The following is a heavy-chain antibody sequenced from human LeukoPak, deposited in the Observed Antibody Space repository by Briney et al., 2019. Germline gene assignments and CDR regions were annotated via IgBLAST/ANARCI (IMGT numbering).Heavy chain of an antibody. CDR1: GGSISSYY. J-gene: IGHJ4*02. V-gene: IGHV4-59*01. D-gene: IGHD5-18*01. CDR3: ASAGGYRPSGLLDY. Sequence: SETLSLTCTVSGGSISSYYWSWIRQPPGKGLEWIGYIYYSGSTNYNPSLKSRVTISVDTSKNQFSLKLSSVTAADTAVYYCASAGGYRPSGLLDYWGQGTLVTVSS. CDR2: IYYSGST.